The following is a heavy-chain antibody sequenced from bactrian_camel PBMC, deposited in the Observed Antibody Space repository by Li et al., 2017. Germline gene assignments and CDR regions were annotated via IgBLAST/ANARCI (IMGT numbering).Heavy chain of an antibody. V-gene: IGHV3S10*01. CDR2: FDSDGII. Sequence: VESGGGSVQSGGSLRLACRLSGYTYSSYCVGWFRQAPGKEREGVAGFDSDGIIDYADSVKGRFTISEGNVRNTMSLRMNSLTPEDTALYYCSVATTSGTSNYWGQGTQVTVS. CDR1: GYTYSSYC. D-gene: IGHD5*01. CDR3: SVATTSGTSNY. J-gene: IGHJ4*01.